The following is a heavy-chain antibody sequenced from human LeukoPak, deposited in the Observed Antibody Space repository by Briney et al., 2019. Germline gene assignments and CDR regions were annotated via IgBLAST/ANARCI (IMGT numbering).Heavy chain of an antibody. CDR3: ARVSLDCSSTSCLQENLNYYYGMDV. CDR2: IWYDGSNK. Sequence: SGGSLRLSCAASGFTFSSYGMHWVRQAPVKGLEWVAVIWYDGSNKYYADSVKGRFTISRDNSKNTLYLQMNSLRAEDTAVYYCARVSLDCSSTSCLQENLNYYYGMDVWGKGTTVTVSS. J-gene: IGHJ6*04. V-gene: IGHV3-33*01. CDR1: GFTFSSYG. D-gene: IGHD2-2*01.